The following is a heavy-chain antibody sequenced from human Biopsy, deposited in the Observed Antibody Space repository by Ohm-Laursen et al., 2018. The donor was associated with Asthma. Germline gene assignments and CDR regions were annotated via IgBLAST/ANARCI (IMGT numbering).Heavy chain of an antibody. J-gene: IGHJ4*02. CDR1: GLSFDDCA. V-gene: IGHV3-9*01. D-gene: IGHD3-3*01. CDR3: ARFVQAEEGVF. Sequence: SLRLSCTASGLSFDDCAMHWVRQAPGKGLEWVSSISWNSGNIDYADSVTGRFTISRDNSKNSLYLQMNSLRAEDTAVYLCARFVQAEEGVFWGQGTRVTVSP. CDR2: ISWNSGNI.